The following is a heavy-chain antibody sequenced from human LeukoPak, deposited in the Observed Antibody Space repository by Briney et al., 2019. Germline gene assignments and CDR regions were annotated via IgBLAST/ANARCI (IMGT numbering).Heavy chain of an antibody. Sequence: GGSLRLSCAASGITFNIYAMTGVRQSPGKGVECVSAICPACRTTNCADSVKGRFTSPRYNAKNTLSLQSTLRRADGTALMYAASLSEWRNLDYWGQGTLVTVSS. CDR2: ICPACRTT. J-gene: IGHJ4*02. V-gene: IGHV3-23*01. CDR1: GITFNIYA. D-gene: IGHD3-3*01. CDR3: ASLSEWRNLDY.